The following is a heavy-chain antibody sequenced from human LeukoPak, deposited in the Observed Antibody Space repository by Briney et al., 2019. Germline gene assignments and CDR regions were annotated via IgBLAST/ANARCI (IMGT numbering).Heavy chain of an antibody. D-gene: IGHD2-15*01. CDR1: GDTFSSYA. V-gene: IGHV1-69*06. CDR3: ARYPYCSGGSCYSGGDY. CDR2: IIPIFGTA. J-gene: IGHJ4*02. Sequence: ASVKVSCKASGDTFSSYAISWVRQAPGQGLEWMGGIIPIFGTANYAQKFQGRVTITADKSTSTAYMELSSLRSEDTAVYYCARYPYCSGGSCYSGGDYWGQGTLVTVSS.